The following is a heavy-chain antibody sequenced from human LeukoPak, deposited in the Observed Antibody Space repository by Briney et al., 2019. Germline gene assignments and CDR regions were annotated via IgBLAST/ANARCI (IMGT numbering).Heavy chain of an antibody. D-gene: IGHD6-13*01. Sequence: GGSLRLSCAASGFTFSSYAMSWVRQAPGKGLEWVSDIGSYATSTYYADSVKGRFTISRDNSKNTLYLQMDSLRPEDTAVYYCAKQYGGYFEYWGQGTLVSVSS. J-gene: IGHJ4*02. CDR2: IGSYATST. CDR3: AKQYGGYFEY. V-gene: IGHV3-23*01. CDR1: GFTFSSYA.